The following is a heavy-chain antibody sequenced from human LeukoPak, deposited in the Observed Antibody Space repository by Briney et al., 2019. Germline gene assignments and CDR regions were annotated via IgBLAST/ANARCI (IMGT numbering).Heavy chain of an antibody. CDR1: GFTFSSYG. Sequence: GGSLRLSCAASGFTFSSYGMSWVRQAPGKGLEWVSYISSSGSTIYYADSVKGRFTISRDNAKNSLYLQMNSLRAEDTAVYYCARHSSGWTFDYWGQGTLVTVSS. CDR2: ISSSGSTI. V-gene: IGHV3-48*04. CDR3: ARHSSGWTFDY. D-gene: IGHD6-19*01. J-gene: IGHJ4*02.